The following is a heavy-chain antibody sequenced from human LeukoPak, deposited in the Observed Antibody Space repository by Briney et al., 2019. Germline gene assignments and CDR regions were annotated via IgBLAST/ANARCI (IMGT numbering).Heavy chain of an antibody. CDR1: GFTFSSYG. CDR2: IRYDGSNK. J-gene: IGHJ5*02. V-gene: IGHV3-30*02. Sequence: PGGSLRLSCAASGFTFSSYGMHWVRQAPGKGLEWVAFIRYDGSNKYYADSVKGRFTISRDNSKNTLYLQMNSLRAEDTAVYYCAKDRVSSDYVWGSYRYTAGFDPWGQGTLVTVSS. CDR3: AKDRVSSDYVWGSYRYTAGFDP. D-gene: IGHD3-16*02.